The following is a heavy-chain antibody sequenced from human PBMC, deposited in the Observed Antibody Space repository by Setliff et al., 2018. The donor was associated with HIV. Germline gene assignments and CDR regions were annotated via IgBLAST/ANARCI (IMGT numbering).Heavy chain of an antibody. CDR1: GFTFGDYP. Sequence: PGGSLRLSCTTSGFTFGDYPMGWFRQAPGKGLEWVSAISPTGTGTYYADSVRGRFTISRDNSKNTLYLQMNSLRPEDTAVYYCAKVDNGHCLSNSCRDFDYWGQGTLVTVSS. V-gene: IGHV3-23*01. D-gene: IGHD2-2*03. CDR3: AKVDNGHCLSNSCRDFDY. J-gene: IGHJ4*02. CDR2: ISPTGTGT.